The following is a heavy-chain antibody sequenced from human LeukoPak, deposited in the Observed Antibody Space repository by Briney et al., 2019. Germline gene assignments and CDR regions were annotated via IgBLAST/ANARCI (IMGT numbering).Heavy chain of an antibody. V-gene: IGHV4-61*02. Sequence: PSQTLSLTCTVSGGSISSGSYCWSWIRQPAGKGLEWIGRIYTSGSTNYNPSLKSRVTISVDTSQNQFSLNLISVTAADTAVYYCAREKTGGVEYYFDYWGQGTLVTVSS. D-gene: IGHD2-8*02. J-gene: IGHJ4*02. CDR3: AREKTGGVEYYFDY. CDR1: GGSISSGSYC. CDR2: IYTSGST.